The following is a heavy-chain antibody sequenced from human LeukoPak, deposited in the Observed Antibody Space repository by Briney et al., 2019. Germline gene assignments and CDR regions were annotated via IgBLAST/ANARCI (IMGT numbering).Heavy chain of an antibody. J-gene: IGHJ6*03. Sequence: GGSLRLSCAASGFTFSSYSMNWVRQAPGKGLEWVSSISSSSSYIYYADSVKGRFTISRDNAKNSLYLQMNSLRAEDTAVYYCARERTSSIAGMDVWGKGTTVTVSS. D-gene: IGHD6-6*01. CDR2: ISSSSSYI. CDR1: GFTFSSYS. CDR3: ARERTSSIAGMDV. V-gene: IGHV3-21*01.